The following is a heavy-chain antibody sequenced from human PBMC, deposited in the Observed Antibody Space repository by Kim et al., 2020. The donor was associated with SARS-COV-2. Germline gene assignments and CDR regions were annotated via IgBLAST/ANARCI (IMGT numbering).Heavy chain of an antibody. J-gene: IGHJ4*01. D-gene: IGHD3-10*01. CDR1: GFTFSSYA. Sequence: GGSLRLSCAASGFTFSSYAMHWVRQAPGKGLEWVAVISYDGSNKYYADSVKGRFTISRDNSKNTLYLQMNSLRAEDTAVYYCASERYYYGSGTGVFDYWG. CDR3: ASERYYYGSGTGVFDY. V-gene: IGHV3-30*04. CDR2: ISYDGSNK.